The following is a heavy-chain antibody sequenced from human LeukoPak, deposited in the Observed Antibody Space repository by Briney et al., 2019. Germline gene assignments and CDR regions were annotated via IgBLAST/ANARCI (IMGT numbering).Heavy chain of an antibody. CDR3: ARGIDSSSSAY. J-gene: IGHJ4*01. V-gene: IGHV1-2*02. CDR2: INPKTDGT. CDR1: GYTFSGYY. Sequence: ASVKVSCKASGYTFSGYYMHWVRQAPGQGLEWMGWINPKTDGTNYTQKLQGRVTLTRDTSISTAYMELNRLTSDDTAVYYCARGIDSSSSAYWGQGTLVTVSS. D-gene: IGHD6-6*01.